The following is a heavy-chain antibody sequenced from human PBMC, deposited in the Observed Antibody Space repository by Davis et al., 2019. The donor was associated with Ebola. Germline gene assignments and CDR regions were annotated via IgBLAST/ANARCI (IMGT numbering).Heavy chain of an antibody. V-gene: IGHV3-21*01. J-gene: IGHJ6*04. CDR2: ISSSGGGT. Sequence: PGGSLRLSCVASGFIFSDWEMNWVRQAPGKGLEWVSGISSSGGGTYYADSVKGRFTISRDNAKNSLYLQMNSLRAEDTAVYYCARSERYCSGGSCYHYGMDVWGKGTTVTVSS. D-gene: IGHD2-15*01. CDR3: ARSERYCSGGSCYHYGMDV. CDR1: GFIFSDWE.